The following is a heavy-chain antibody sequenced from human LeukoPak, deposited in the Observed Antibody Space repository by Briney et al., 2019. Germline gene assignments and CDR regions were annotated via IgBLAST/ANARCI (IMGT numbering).Heavy chain of an antibody. Sequence: GGSLRLSCAATGLTVSSNFMSWVRQAPGKGLEWVSVIYGGGSTYYADSVKGRFTISRDNSKNTLYLQMNSLRAEDTAVYYCAKISQEWGDFDYWGQGTLVTVSS. D-gene: IGHD2-8*01. J-gene: IGHJ4*02. CDR2: IYGGGST. CDR1: GLTVSSNF. CDR3: AKISQEWGDFDY. V-gene: IGHV3-53*01.